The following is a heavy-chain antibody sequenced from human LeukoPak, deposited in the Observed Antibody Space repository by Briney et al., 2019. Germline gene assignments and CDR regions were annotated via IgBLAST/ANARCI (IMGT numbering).Heavy chain of an antibody. D-gene: IGHD3-3*01. CDR2: INPNSGGT. CDR1: GYTFTGYY. V-gene: IGHV1-2*02. Sequence: ASVKVSCKASGYTFTGYYMHWVRQAPGQGLEWMGWINPNSGGTNYAQKFQGRVTMTRDTSISTAYMERSRLRSDDTAVYYCARASNYDFWRSGYYMDVWGKGTTVTVSS. CDR3: ARASNYDFWRSGYYMDV. J-gene: IGHJ6*03.